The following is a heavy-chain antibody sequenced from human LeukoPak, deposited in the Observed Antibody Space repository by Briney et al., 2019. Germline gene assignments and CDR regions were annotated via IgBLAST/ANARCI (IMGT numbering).Heavy chain of an antibody. CDR2: INHSGST. J-gene: IGHJ5*02. V-gene: IGHV4-34*01. CDR1: GGSFSGYY. Sequence: SETLSLTCAVHGGSFSGYYWSWIRQPPGKGLEWIGEINHSGSTNYNPSLKSRVTISVDTSKNQFSLKLSSVTAADTAVYYCARGHRMITFGGVISPWGQGTLVTVSS. CDR3: ARGHRMITFGGVISP. D-gene: IGHD3-16*01.